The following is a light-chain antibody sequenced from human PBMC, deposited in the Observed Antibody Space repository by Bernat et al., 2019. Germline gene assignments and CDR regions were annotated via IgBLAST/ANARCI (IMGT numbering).Light chain of an antibody. CDR2: NNN. Sequence: QSVLTQPPSASGTPGQRVTISCSGSSSNIGSNTVTWYQQLPGTAPKLLIYNNNQRPSGVPDRFSGSKSGTSASLAISGLQSEDEADYYCAAWDDSRNGWVFGGGTKLTVL. CDR1: SSNIGSNT. J-gene: IGLJ3*02. V-gene: IGLV1-44*01. CDR3: AAWDDSRNGWV.